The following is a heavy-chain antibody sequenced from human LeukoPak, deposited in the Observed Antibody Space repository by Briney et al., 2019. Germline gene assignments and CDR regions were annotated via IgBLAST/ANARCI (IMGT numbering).Heavy chain of an antibody. V-gene: IGHV4-39*07. J-gene: IGHJ4*02. CDR2: IYYRGST. D-gene: IGHD6-6*01. CDR3: ARLQYSSSSANFDY. CDR1: GGSISNTSYY. Sequence: SETLSLTCTVSGGSISNTSYYWGWIRQPPGKGLEWIGSIYYRGSTYYNPSLKSRVTISVDTSKNQFSLKLSSVTAADTAVYYCARLQYSSSSANFDYWGQGTLVTVSS.